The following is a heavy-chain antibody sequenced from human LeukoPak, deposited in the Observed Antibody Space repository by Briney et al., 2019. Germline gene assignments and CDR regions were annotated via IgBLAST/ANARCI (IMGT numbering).Heavy chain of an antibody. J-gene: IGHJ4*02. V-gene: IGHV7-4-1*02. CDR2: INTNTGNP. Sequence: ASVKVSCKASGYNFMSYGMHWVRQAPGQGLEWMGWINTNTGNPTYAQGFTGRYVCPLHISVSTAYLQISSLKAEDTAVYYCAREAVAEFEFDYWGQGTLVTVSS. CDR3: AREAVAEFEFDY. D-gene: IGHD6-19*01. CDR1: GYNFMSYG.